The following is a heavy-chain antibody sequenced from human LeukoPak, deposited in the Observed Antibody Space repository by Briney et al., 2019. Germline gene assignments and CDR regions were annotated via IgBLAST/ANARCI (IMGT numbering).Heavy chain of an antibody. V-gene: IGHV3-53*01. J-gene: IGHJ4*02. CDR3: ARGVEPLAANTLAY. D-gene: IGHD1-14*01. CDR2: LYSDGNT. Sequence: GGSLRLSCAASGFTVITNDMTWVRQAPGMGLEWVSVLYSDGNTKYADCVQGRFIISRDNSKNTLYLEMNSLSPDDTAVYYCARGVEPLAANTLAYWGQGTLVTVSS. CDR1: GFTVITND.